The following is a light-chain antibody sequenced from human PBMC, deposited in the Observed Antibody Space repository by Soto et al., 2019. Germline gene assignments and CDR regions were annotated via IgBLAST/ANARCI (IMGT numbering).Light chain of an antibody. CDR1: QNINNY. Sequence: DIQMTQSPSSLSASVGDRVTITCQASQNINNYLNWYQQKPGRAPKLLIYDASNLEAGVPSRFSGSGSGTDFTFTINSLQPEDIGTYYCQHYNSFPITFGQGTRLDI. CDR2: DAS. V-gene: IGKV1-33*01. J-gene: IGKJ5*01. CDR3: QHYNSFPIT.